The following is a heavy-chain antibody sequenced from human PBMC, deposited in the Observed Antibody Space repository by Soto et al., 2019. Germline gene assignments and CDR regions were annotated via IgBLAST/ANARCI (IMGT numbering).Heavy chain of an antibody. J-gene: IGHJ4*02. Sequence: SVKVSCKASGYTFTVYYMYWVRQAPGQGLEWMGWINPNSGGTNYAQKFQGWVTMTRDTSISTAYMELSRLRSDDTAVYYCAADSSGYYYVLHYWGQGTLVTVSS. D-gene: IGHD3-22*01. CDR1: GYTFTVYY. CDR2: INPNSGGT. V-gene: IGHV1-2*04. CDR3: AADSSGYYYVLHY.